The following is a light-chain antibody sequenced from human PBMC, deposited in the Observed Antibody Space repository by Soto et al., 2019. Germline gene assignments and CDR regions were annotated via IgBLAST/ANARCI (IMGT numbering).Light chain of an antibody. CDR1: QSVSTY. J-gene: IGKJ1*01. CDR3: QQYNSWPPWA. CDR2: GAS. V-gene: IGKV3-15*01. Sequence: EIVMTQSPATLSVSPGERATLSCRASQSVSTYLAWYQQKPGQAPRLLIYGASTRATDIPARFSGSGSGTEFTLTISSLQSEDVAVYYCQQYNSWPPWAFGQGTKVEI.